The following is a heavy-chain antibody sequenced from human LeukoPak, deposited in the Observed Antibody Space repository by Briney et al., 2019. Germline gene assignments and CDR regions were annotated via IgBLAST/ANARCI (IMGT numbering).Heavy chain of an antibody. CDR3: ARGNFWSGYYTGWFDP. Sequence: PSETLSLTCTVSGGSISSGSYYWSWIRQPAGKGLEWIGRIYTSGSTNYNPSLKSRVTISVDTSKNQFSLKLSSVTAADTAVYYCARGNFWSGYYTGWFDPWGQGTLVTVSS. CDR1: GGSISSGSYY. D-gene: IGHD3-3*01. CDR2: IYTSGST. V-gene: IGHV4-61*02. J-gene: IGHJ5*02.